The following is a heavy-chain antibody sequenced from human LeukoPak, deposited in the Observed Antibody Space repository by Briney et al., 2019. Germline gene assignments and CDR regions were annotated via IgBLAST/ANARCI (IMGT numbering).Heavy chain of an antibody. Sequence: ASVKVSCKASAYTFTGYYIHWLRQAPGQGLEWMGWINLNNGGTNYAQKFQGRVTMTRDTSNSTAYMELSNLRSDDTAVYYCARAQWLDAFDIWGQGTMVTVSS. CDR2: INLNNGGT. V-gene: IGHV1-2*02. CDR3: ARAQWLDAFDI. CDR1: AYTFTGYY. J-gene: IGHJ3*02. D-gene: IGHD6-19*01.